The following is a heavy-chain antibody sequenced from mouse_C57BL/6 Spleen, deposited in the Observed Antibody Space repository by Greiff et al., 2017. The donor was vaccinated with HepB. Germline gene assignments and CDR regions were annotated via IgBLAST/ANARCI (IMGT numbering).Heavy chain of an antibody. CDR3: TNYGYAMDY. CDR1: GFNITDDY. CDR2: IDPDNGDT. Sequence: EVQLQQSGAELVRPGASVKLSCTASGFNITDDYMHWVKQRPEQGLEWIGWIDPDNGDTEYASKFQGKATITADTSSNTAYLQLSGLTSEDTAVYYCTNYGYAMDYWGQGTSVTVSS. J-gene: IGHJ4*01. D-gene: IGHD1-1*01. V-gene: IGHV14-4*01.